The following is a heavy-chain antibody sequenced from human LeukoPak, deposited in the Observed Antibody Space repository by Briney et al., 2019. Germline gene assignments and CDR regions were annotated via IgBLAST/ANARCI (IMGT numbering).Heavy chain of an antibody. D-gene: IGHD6-19*01. V-gene: IGHV4-39*01. J-gene: IGHJ1*01. Sequence: SQTLSLTCTVSGGSISSSSYYWGWIRQPPGKGLEWIGNIFYSGDTYYNPSLKSRVTISVDTSKNQFSLKLTSVTAADTAVYYCASLSYSSGWFPYFHPWGQGTLVTVSS. CDR2: IFYSGDT. CDR3: ASLSYSSGWFPYFHP. CDR1: GGSISSSSYY.